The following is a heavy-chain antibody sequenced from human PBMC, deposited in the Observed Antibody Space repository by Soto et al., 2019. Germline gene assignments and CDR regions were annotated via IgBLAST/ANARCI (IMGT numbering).Heavy chain of an antibody. CDR2: IYYSGST. V-gene: IGHV4-39*01. CDR1: GGSINSSSYY. J-gene: IGHJ6*02. CDR3: AVLGYCSSTSCYLEDYYYYGMDV. Sequence: PSETLSLTCTVSGGSINSSSYYWGWIRQPPGKGLEWIGSIYYSGSTYYNPSLKSRVTISVDTSKNQFSLKLSSVTAADTAVYYCAVLGYCSSTSCYLEDYYYYGMDVWGQGTTVTVSS. D-gene: IGHD2-2*01.